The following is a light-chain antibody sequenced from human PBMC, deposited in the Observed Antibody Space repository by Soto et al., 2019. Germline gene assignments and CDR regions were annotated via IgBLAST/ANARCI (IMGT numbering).Light chain of an antibody. V-gene: IGKV3-20*01. CDR1: QSDSSTY. CDR3: QQYGNSPNT. CDR2: GVS. Sequence: ESVVTQSPGTLSLSPGERATLSCRASQSDSSTYLAWYRQKPGQAPRLLIYGVSRRATGIPDRFSGSGSGTDFTLTISRLEPEDFAVYYCQQYGNSPNTFGPGTKVDIK. J-gene: IGKJ3*01.